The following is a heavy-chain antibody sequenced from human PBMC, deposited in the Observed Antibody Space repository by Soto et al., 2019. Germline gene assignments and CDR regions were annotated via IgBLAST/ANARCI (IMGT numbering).Heavy chain of an antibody. D-gene: IGHD1-26*01. V-gene: IGHV1-3*01. J-gene: IGHJ4*02. Sequence: ASVQVSCKATGYTFPCYTMHWVRPAPGQRLEWVGWINAANGNTKYSQKFQGRVIITRDTSASTASMAPSRQSTGHTPGYYCARSSGSYSTPSDYWGQGTLVTVSS. CDR2: INAANGNT. CDR3: ARSSGSYSTPSDY. CDR1: GYTFPCYT.